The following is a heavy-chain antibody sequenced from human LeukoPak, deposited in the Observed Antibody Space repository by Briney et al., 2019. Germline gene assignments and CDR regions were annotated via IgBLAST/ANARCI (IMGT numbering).Heavy chain of an antibody. CDR1: GFTFSSYE. CDR3: ARDLFIPSFDY. J-gene: IGHJ4*02. V-gene: IGHV3-48*03. Sequence: PGGSLRLSCAASGFTFSSYEMNWVRQAPGKRLEWVSYISSSGSTIYYADSVKGRFTISRDNAKNSLYLQMNSLRAEDTAVYYCARDLFIPSFDYWGQGTLVTVSS. D-gene: IGHD2-2*02. CDR2: ISSSGSTI.